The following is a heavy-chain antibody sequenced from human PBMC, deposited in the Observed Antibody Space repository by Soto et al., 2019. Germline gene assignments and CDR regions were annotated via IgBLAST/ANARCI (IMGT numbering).Heavy chain of an antibody. D-gene: IGHD1-26*01. Sequence: VGSLRLSCAASGFTFSSYAMSWVRLAPGKGLEWVSGVTGSGAITYYTDSVKGRFTISRDNSKNTLYLQMHSLRAEDTAVYYCARDVWETTSMYYGLDVWGLGTTVTVSS. V-gene: IGHV3-23*01. CDR1: GFTFSSYA. CDR3: ARDVWETTSMYYGLDV. J-gene: IGHJ6*02. CDR2: VTGSGAIT.